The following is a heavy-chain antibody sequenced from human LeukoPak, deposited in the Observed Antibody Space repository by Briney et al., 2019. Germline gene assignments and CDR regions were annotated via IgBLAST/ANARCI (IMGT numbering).Heavy chain of an antibody. CDR3: AREYYDILTGYSPYYYGMDV. D-gene: IGHD3-9*01. V-gene: IGHV4-4*07. CDR2: IYTSEST. CDR1: GGSISSYY. Sequence: PSETLSLTCTVSGGSISSYYRSWIRQPAGKGLEWIGRIYTSESTKYNPSLKSRVTMSVDTSKNQFSLKLNSVTAADTAVYYCAREYYDILTGYSPYYYGMDVWGQGTTVTVSS. J-gene: IGHJ6*02.